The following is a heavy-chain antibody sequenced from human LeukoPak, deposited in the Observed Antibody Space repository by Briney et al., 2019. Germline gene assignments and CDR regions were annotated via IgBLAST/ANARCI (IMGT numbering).Heavy chain of an antibody. CDR3: AKATSVSWSSGWYFDY. J-gene: IGHJ4*02. CDR2: ISYDGSNK. CDR1: GFTFSSYA. D-gene: IGHD6-19*01. V-gene: IGHV3-30-3*01. Sequence: GGSLRLSCAASGFTFSSYAMHWVRPAPGKGLEWVAIISYDGSNKYYADSVKGRFTISRDNSKNTLYLQMNSLRAEDTAVYYCAKATSVSWSSGWYFDYWGQGTLVTVSS.